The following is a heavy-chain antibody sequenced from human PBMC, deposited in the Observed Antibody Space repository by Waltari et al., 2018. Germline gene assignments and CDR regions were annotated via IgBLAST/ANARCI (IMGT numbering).Heavy chain of an antibody. V-gene: IGHV3-48*01. J-gene: IGHJ3*02. CDR1: GFTFSPYN. CDR2: ISSSTTT. D-gene: IGHD5-12*01. Sequence: EVPLVESGGGMVQPGESLRLPCAASGFTFSPYNMNWVRQAPGKGLEWVSYISSSTTTYYADYVKGRFTISRDNAKNSLYLQMNSLRAEDTALYYCARGRDGYIQDVFDIWGQGTMVSVSS. CDR3: ARGRDGYIQDVFDI.